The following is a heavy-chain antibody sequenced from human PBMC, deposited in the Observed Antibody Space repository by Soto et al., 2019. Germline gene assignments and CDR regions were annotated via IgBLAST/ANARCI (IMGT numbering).Heavy chain of an antibody. CDR3: AHGESGVTGRDLDY. Sequence: QITLKESGPTLVKPTQTLTLTCTFSGFSLSTTGEAVGWIRQPPGKALEWLGIIYWDDDKRYSPTLNNRLTLTKDTSKNQVVLMMTNMDPADTGTYYCAHGESGVTGRDLDYWGQGTRVTVSS. CDR2: IYWDDDK. J-gene: IGHJ4*02. V-gene: IGHV2-5*02. D-gene: IGHD1-1*01. CDR1: GFSLSTTGEA.